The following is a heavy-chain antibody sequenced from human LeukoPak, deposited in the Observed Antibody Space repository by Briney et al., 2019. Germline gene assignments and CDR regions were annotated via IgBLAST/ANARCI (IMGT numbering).Heavy chain of an antibody. CDR3: ARMYCSGGSCYGDDY. Sequence: ASVKVSCKASRYTFTSYAMNWVRQAPGQGLEWMGWINTNTGNPTYAQGFTGRFVFSLDTSVSTAYLQVSSLKAEDTAVYYCARMYCSGGSCYGDDYWGRGTLVTVSS. J-gene: IGHJ4*02. V-gene: IGHV7-4-1*02. CDR2: INTNTGNP. D-gene: IGHD2-15*01. CDR1: RYTFTSYA.